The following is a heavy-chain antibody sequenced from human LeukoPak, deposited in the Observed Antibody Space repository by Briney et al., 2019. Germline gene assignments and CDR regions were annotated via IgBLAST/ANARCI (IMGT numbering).Heavy chain of an antibody. J-gene: IGHJ4*02. CDR3: AKQLGYCSDGSCYFPY. Sequence: GSLRLSCAASGFTFSSYAMSWVRPAPGKGLEWVSAISGSGVTTHYAGSVKGRFTISRDNSKSTLCLQMNSLRAEDTAVYYCAKQLGYCSDGSCYFPYWGQGTLVTVSS. V-gene: IGHV3-23*01. CDR2: ISGSGVTT. CDR1: GFTFSSYA. D-gene: IGHD2-15*01.